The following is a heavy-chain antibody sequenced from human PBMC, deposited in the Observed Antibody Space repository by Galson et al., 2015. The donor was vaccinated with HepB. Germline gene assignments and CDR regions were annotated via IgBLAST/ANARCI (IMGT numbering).Heavy chain of an antibody. CDR3: ARAGYYDSSGYDY. J-gene: IGHJ4*02. D-gene: IGHD3-22*01. CDR1: GFTFSDYY. CDR2: VSSSGSTI. Sequence: SLRLSCAASGFTFSDYYMSWIRQAPGKGLEWVSYVSSSGSTIYYADSVKGRFTISRDNAKNSLYLQMNSLRAEDTAVYYCARAGYYDSSGYDYWGQGTLVTVSS. V-gene: IGHV3-11*01.